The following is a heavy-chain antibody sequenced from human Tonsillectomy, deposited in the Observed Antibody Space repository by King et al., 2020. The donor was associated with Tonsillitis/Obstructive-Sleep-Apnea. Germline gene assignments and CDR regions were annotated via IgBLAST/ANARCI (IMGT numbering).Heavy chain of an antibody. Sequence: VQLVESGGGLVQPGGSLRLSCAASGFTFSSYSMNWVRQAPGKGLEWISYISSSSSTIYYADSVKGRFTISRDNAKKSLYLQMNSLRDEETAVYYCARGGSPGFDPWGQGTLVTVSS. J-gene: IGHJ5*02. D-gene: IGHD2-15*01. V-gene: IGHV3-48*02. CDR2: ISSSSSTI. CDR1: GFTFSSYS. CDR3: ARGGSPGFDP.